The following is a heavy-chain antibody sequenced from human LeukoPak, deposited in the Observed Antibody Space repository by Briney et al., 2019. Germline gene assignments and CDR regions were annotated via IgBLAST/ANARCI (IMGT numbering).Heavy chain of an antibody. CDR1: GYTFTGYY. D-gene: IGHD6-6*01. V-gene: IGHV1-2*02. CDR3: ARDPEYSSSKCYGCYYYGMDV. J-gene: IGHJ6*02. CDR2: INPNSGGT. Sequence: APVKVSCKASGYTFTGYYMHWVRQAPGQGLEWMGWINPNSGGTNYAQKFQGRVTMTRDTSISTAYMELSRLRSDDTAVYYCARDPEYSSSKCYGCYYYGMDVWGQGTTVTVSS.